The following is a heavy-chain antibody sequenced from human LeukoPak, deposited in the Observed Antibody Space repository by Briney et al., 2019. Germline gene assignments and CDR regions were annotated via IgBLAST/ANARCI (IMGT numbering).Heavy chain of an antibody. Sequence: GESLKISCKGSGYSFTSYWIGWVRQMPGKGLEGMEIIYPSYSDTRYSQSFQGQGTIPPDKSITTAYLQWSSLKASDTAMYYCARLPHYYDSSGYYYYGMDVWGQGTTVTVSS. CDR1: GYSFTSYW. J-gene: IGHJ6*02. CDR2: IYPSYSDT. CDR3: ARLPHYYDSSGYYYYGMDV. V-gene: IGHV5-51*01. D-gene: IGHD3-22*01.